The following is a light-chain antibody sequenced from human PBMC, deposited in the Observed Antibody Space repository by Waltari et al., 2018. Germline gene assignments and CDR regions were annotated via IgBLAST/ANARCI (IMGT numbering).Light chain of an antibody. J-gene: IGKJ2*01. CDR2: GAS. CDR1: QSVSRA. Sequence: EIVLTQSPGILSLSPGERATLSCRASQSVSRALAWYQQKPGQAPRLLIYGASSRATGIPDRFSGGGSGTDFTLTISSLQAEDVAVYYCQQCYTSPYTFGQGTKLEIK. V-gene: IGKV3D-15*01. CDR3: QQCYTSPYT.